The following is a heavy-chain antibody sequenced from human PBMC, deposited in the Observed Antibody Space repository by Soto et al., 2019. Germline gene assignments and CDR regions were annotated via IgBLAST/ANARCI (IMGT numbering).Heavy chain of an antibody. V-gene: IGHV6-1*01. J-gene: IGHJ4*02. CDR2: TYYRSTWYN. D-gene: IGHD6-19*01. Sequence: QVQLQQSGPGLVKPSQTLSLTCAISGDSVSSNSAAWTWIRQSPSRGLEWLGRTYYRSTWYNDFALSVKGPITINPDPAKNQFSLQLNSVTPEDTAVYYCARAEGWEHFDYWGQGTLVTVSS. CDR3: ARAEGWEHFDY. CDR1: GDSVSSNSAA.